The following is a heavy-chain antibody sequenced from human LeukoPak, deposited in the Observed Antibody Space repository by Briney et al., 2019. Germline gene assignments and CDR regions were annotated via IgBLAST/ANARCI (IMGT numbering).Heavy chain of an antibody. Sequence: GWSLTLSCAASGFTFIRYWMTWVRQSPGKGLEWVANINQDGSEKYCGDSVTGRFTISIDNAENSLFLQMNSLRADDTGVYYCARAREAPANVFPDHWGQGVVVTVSS. D-gene: IGHD2-15*01. V-gene: IGHV3-7*01. CDR3: ARAREAPANVFPDH. CDR2: INQDGSEK. CDR1: GFTFIRYW. J-gene: IGHJ4*02.